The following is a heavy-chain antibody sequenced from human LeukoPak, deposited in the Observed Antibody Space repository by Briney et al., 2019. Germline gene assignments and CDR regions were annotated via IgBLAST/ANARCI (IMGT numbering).Heavy chain of an antibody. CDR3: ARVYYDFWSGSFDY. V-gene: IGHV3-7*01. D-gene: IGHD3-3*01. CDR1: GFTFSSYA. J-gene: IGHJ4*02. Sequence: PGGSLRLSCAASGFTFSSYAMSWVRQAPGKGLEWVANIKQDGSEKYYVDSVKGRFTISRDNAKNSLYLQMNSLRAEDTAVYYCARVYYDFWSGSFDYWGQGTLVTVSS. CDR2: IKQDGSEK.